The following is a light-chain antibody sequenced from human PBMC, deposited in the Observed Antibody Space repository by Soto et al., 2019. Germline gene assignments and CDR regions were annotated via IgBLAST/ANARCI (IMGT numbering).Light chain of an antibody. J-gene: IGLJ1*01. CDR1: SSNIGSNT. V-gene: IGLV1-44*01. CDR2: NTN. CDR3: AAWDDSLIGFYV. Sequence: SVLTQPPSASETPGPRVTCSCSGSSSNIGSNTVSWYQQLPGTAPKLLIYNTNQRPSGVPDRFSGSKSGTSASLAIRGLQSEDGADYYCAAWDDSLIGFYVFGTGTKVTVL.